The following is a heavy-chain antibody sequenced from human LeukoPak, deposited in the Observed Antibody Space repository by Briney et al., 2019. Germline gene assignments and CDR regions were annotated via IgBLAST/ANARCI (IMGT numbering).Heavy chain of an antibody. CDR2: IRISGTTI. Sequence: PGGSLRLSCAASGFTFTDYYMSWIRQAPGKGLEWVSYIRISGTTIYYADSVKGRFTFSRDNAKNSLYLQMNSLRAEDTAVYYCARAGRLQYGDYVAFDYWGQGTLVTVSS. CDR3: ARAGRLQYGDYVAFDY. J-gene: IGHJ4*02. CDR1: GFTFTDYY. V-gene: IGHV3-11*01. D-gene: IGHD4-17*01.